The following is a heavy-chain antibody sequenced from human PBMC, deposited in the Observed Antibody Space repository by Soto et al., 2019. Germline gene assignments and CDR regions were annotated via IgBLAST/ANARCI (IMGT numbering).Heavy chain of an antibody. D-gene: IGHD4-17*01. CDR2: ISGSGGST. J-gene: IGHJ2*01. Sequence: EVQLLESGGGLVQPGGSLRLSCAASGFTFSSYAMSWVRQAPGKGLEWVSAISGSGGSTYYADSVKGRFTISRDNSKNTLYLQINSLRAEDTAVYYCAKDQEGDYDHWYFDLWGRGTLVTVSS. CDR1: GFTFSSYA. V-gene: IGHV3-23*01. CDR3: AKDQEGDYDHWYFDL.